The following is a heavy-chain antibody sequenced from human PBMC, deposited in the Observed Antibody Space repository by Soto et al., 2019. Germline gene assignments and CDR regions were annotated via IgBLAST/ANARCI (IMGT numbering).Heavy chain of an antibody. CDR2: IKQDGSEK. CDR3: AREKGDYYDSSGYYFGSYFDY. D-gene: IGHD3-22*01. V-gene: IGHV3-7*05. CDR1: GFTFSSYW. Sequence: PGGSLRLSCAASGFTFSSYWMSWVRQAPGKGLEWVANIKQDGSEKYYVDSVKGRFTISRDNAKNSLYLQMNSLRAEDTAVYYCAREKGDYYDSSGYYFGSYFDYWGQGTLVTVSS. J-gene: IGHJ4*02.